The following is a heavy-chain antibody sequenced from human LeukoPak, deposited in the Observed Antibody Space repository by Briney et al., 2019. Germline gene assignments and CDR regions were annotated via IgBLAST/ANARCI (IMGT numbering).Heavy chain of an antibody. CDR3: ARDDCSSTSCYKETGNWFDP. Sequence: PSETLSLTCTVSGGSISSYYWSWIRQPPGKGLEWIGYIYYSGSTNYNPSLKSRVTISVDTSKNQFSLKLSSVTAADTAVYYCARDDCSSTSCYKETGNWFDPWGQGTLVTVSS. V-gene: IGHV4-59*12. CDR2: IYYSGST. J-gene: IGHJ5*02. D-gene: IGHD2-2*02. CDR1: GGSISSYY.